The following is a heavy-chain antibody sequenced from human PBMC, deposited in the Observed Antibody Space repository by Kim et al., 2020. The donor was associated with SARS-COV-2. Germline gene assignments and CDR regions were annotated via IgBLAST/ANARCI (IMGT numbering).Heavy chain of an antibody. V-gene: IGHV3-23*01. D-gene: IGHD6-13*01. CDR3: AKIPTPYSSSWYVYYYYGMDV. J-gene: IGHJ6*02. Sequence: GGSLRLSCAASGFTFSSYAMSWVRQAPGKGLEWVSAISGSGGSTYYADSVKGRFTISRDNSKNTLYLQMNSLRAEDTAVYYCAKIPTPYSSSWYVYYYYGMDVWGQGTTVTVSS. CDR1: GFTFSSYA. CDR2: ISGSGGST.